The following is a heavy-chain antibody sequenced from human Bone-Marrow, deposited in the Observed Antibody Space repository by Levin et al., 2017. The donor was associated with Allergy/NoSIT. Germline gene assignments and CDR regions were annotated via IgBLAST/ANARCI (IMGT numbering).Heavy chain of an antibody. Sequence: GESLKISCAVSGFTVSTNYMNWVRQAPGKGLEWVSVIYSGGSTYYADSVKGRFTVSRDNSKNTLYLQMNSLRADDTAVYYCARGEGVVPAAGGAFDFWGQGTMVTVSS. CDR2: IYSGGST. J-gene: IGHJ3*01. CDR1: GFTVSTNY. V-gene: IGHV3-53*01. CDR3: ARGEGVVPAAGGAFDF. D-gene: IGHD2-2*01.